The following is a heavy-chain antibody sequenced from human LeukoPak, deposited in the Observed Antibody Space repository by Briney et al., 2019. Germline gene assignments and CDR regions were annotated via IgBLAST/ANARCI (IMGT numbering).Heavy chain of an antibody. D-gene: IGHD5-24*01. CDR1: GGSISSGGYS. CDR2: IYHSGST. Sequence: SETLSLTCAVSGGSISSGGYSWSWIRQPPGKGLEWIGYIYHSGSTYYNPSLKSRVTISVDRSKNQFSLKLSSVTAADTAVYYCARRGDGYNLGYFDYWGQGTLVTVSS. CDR3: ARRGDGYNLGYFDY. V-gene: IGHV4-30-2*01. J-gene: IGHJ4*02.